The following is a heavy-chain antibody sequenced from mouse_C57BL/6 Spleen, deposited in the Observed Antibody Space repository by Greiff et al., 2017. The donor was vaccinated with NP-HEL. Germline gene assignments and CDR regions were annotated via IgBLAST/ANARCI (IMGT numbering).Heavy chain of an antibody. CDR3: ARGYGSSWGYYFDY. J-gene: IGHJ2*01. V-gene: IGHV1-80*01. Sequence: QVQLQQSGAELVKPGASVKISCKASGYAFSSYWMNWVKQRPGKGLEWIGQIYPGDGDTTYNGKFKGKATLTADKSSSTAYMQLSSLTSEDSAVYFCARGYGSSWGYYFDYWGQGTTLAVSS. CDR1: GYAFSSYW. CDR2: IYPGDGDT. D-gene: IGHD1-1*01.